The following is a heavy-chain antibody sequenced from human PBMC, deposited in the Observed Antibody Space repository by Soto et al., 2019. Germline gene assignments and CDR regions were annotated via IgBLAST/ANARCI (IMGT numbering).Heavy chain of an antibody. Sequence: SETLSLTCAVDGGSLSGYYWTWIRQSPGEGLEWIGEINYSGSTVYNPSLKSRATISVDTSKNQFSLRLTSVTAADTAVYYCARMILRFFDNWGPGAMVTVYS. CDR1: GGSLSGYY. D-gene: IGHD3-16*01. CDR3: ARMILRFFDN. CDR2: INYSGST. V-gene: IGHV4-34*01. J-gene: IGHJ4*02.